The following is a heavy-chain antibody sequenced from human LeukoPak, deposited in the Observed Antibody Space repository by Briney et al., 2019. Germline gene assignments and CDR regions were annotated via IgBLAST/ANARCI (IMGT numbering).Heavy chain of an antibody. V-gene: IGHV3-23*01. CDR2: ISCNSGST. CDR3: AKAPSLDGY. Sequence: PGGPVRLSCAASGFTFSGCAKHWAREAPGKGLEWVSGISCNSGSTDYADSVKGRFTISRDNSKNTLYLQMNSLRAEDTAVYYCAKAPSLDGYWGQGTLVTVSS. CDR1: GFTFSGCA. J-gene: IGHJ4*02. D-gene: IGHD3/OR15-3a*01.